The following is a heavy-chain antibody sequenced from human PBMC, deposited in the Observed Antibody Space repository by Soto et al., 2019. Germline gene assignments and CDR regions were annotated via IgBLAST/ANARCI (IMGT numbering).Heavy chain of an antibody. CDR2: ISPYTGNT. CDR3: VMVDNYVTPTPQDV. CDR1: GYIFVNYG. D-gene: IGHD3-16*01. J-gene: IGHJ6*02. Sequence: QVQLVQSGDEVKKPGASVKVSCKASGYIFVNYGIAWVRQAPGQGLEWMGWISPYTGNTHSATQVQGRLTMTTDTSTSTADMDLGSLTSDDTAVYYCVMVDNYVTPTPQDVFGQGTTVTLSS. V-gene: IGHV1-18*01.